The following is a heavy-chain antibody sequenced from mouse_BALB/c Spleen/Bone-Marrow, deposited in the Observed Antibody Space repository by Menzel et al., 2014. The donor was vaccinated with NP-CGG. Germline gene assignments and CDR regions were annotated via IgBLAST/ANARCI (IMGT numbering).Heavy chain of an antibody. CDR3: ARDPHYGDYLGDY. CDR2: ISYDGYN. J-gene: IGHJ2*01. Sequence: EPGPGLVKPSQSLSLICSVTGYSITSSYYWNWIRQFPGNKLEWMGYISYDGYNKYNPSLKNRISITRDTSENQFFLKLSSVTTEDTATYYCARDPHYGDYLGDYWGQGTTLTVSS. CDR1: GYSITSSYY. D-gene: IGHD2-13*01. V-gene: IGHV3-6*02.